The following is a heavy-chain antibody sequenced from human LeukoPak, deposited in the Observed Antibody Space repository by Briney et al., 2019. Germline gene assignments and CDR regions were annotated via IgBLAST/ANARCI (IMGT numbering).Heavy chain of an antibody. V-gene: IGHV3-21*04. Sequence: PGGSLRLSCAASGFTFSSYSMNWVRQAPGKGLEWVSSISSSSSYIYYADSVKGRFTISRDNSKNTLYLQMNSLRAEDTAVYYCAGGSSSHYYYYYMDVWGKGTTVTVSS. CDR1: GFTFSSYS. CDR3: AGGSSSHYYYYYMDV. D-gene: IGHD6-6*01. CDR2: ISSSSSYI. J-gene: IGHJ6*03.